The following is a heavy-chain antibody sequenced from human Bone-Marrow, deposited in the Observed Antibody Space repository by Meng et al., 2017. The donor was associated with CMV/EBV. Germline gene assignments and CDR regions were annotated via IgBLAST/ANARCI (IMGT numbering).Heavy chain of an antibody. CDR1: GGSVSGRNW. D-gene: IGHD6-13*01. J-gene: IGHJ6*02. V-gene: IGHV4-4*02. CDR2: TYHTGTT. Sequence: SETLSLTCAVSGGSVSGRNWWSWVRQSPGKGLEWIGETYHTGTTNYKPSLKSRVTISLDKSKNHLSLKLSSVTAADTAVYYCARTLEGSWGGMDVWGQGTTVTASS. CDR3: ARTLEGSWGGMDV.